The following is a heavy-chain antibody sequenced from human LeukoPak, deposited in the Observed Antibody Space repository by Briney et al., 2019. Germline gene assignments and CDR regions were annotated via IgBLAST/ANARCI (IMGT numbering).Heavy chain of an antibody. CDR2: VSSGSSTI. CDR1: GFSFSSYS. V-gene: IGHV3-48*01. D-gene: IGHD3-10*01. CDR3: AKDLIRDLWFGES. Sequence: GGSLRLSCAASGFSFSSYSMNWVRQTPGKGLEWVSYVSSGSSTIYYADSVKGRFTISRDNSKNTLYLQMNSLRAEDTAVYYCAKDLIRDLWFGESWGQGTLVTVSS. J-gene: IGHJ5*02.